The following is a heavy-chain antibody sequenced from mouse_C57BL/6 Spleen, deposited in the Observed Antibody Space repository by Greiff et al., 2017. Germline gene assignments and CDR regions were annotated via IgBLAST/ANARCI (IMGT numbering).Heavy chain of an antibody. CDR3: ARSLLQAWFAY. CDR1: GFNFKNTY. CDR2: IDPANGNT. V-gene: IGHV14-3*01. J-gene: IGHJ3*01. Sequence: VQLKESVAELVRPGASVKLSCTASGFNFKNTYMHWVKQRPEQGLEWIGRIDPANGNTKYDPKFQGKATITADTSSNTAYLQLSSLTSEDTAIYYCARSLLQAWFAYWGQGTLVTVSA. D-gene: IGHD6-1*01.